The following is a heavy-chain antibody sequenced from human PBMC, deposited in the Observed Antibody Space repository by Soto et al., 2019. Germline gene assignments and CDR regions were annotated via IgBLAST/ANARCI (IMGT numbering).Heavy chain of an antibody. J-gene: IGHJ4*02. V-gene: IGHV1-46*01. CDR3: ARDGTFDI. Sequence: QVQLVQSGAEVKKPGASVKVCCQASGYTFTKYFIQWIRQGPGQDLEWVGLINPAGGTTSYAQKFQGRVTMTRDTSTRTVFMELTSLRSDDTGVYFCARDGTFDIWGQGTLVTVSS. CDR1: GYTFTKYF. D-gene: IGHD1-7*01. CDR2: INPAGGTT.